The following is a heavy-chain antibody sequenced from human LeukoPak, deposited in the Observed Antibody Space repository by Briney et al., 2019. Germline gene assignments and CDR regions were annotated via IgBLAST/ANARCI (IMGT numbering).Heavy chain of an antibody. D-gene: IGHD3-22*01. CDR3: ARGHRAYYYDSSGPDY. V-gene: IGHV4-31*03. CDR2: IYYSGST. J-gene: IGHJ4*02. CDR1: GGSISSGGYY. Sequence: PSETLSLTCTVSGGSISSGGYYWSWIRQHPGKGLEWIGYIYYSGSTYYNPSLKSRATISVDTSKNQFSLKLSSVTAADTAVYYCARGHRAYYYDSSGPDYWGQGTLVTVSS.